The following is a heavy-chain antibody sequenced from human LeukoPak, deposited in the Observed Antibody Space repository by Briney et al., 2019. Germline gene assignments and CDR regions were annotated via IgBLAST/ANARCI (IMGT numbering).Heavy chain of an antibody. D-gene: IGHD3-9*01. J-gene: IGHJ4*02. CDR1: GFTFSSYW. CDR3: ARALNYDILAVEEAVYFDY. V-gene: IGHV3-7*01. CDR2: IKQDGSEK. Sequence: GGSLRLSCAASGFTFSSYWMSWVRQAPGKGLEWVANIKQDGSEKYYVDSVKGRFTISRDNAKNSLYLQMNSLRAEDTAVYYCARALNYDILAVEEAVYFDYWGQGTLVTVSS.